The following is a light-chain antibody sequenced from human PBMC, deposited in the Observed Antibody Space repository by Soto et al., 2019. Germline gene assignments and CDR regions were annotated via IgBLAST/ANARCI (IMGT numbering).Light chain of an antibody. J-gene: IGLJ3*02. Sequence: QSALTQPASVSGSPGQSITISCTGTSSDIGAYNFVSWYQQHPDKAPKLMIYEVSNRPSGVSNRFSGSKSGNTASLTISGLQAEDEADYYCSSYTSISTWVFGGGTKLTVL. CDR2: EVS. CDR3: SSYTSISTWV. CDR1: SSDIGAYNF. V-gene: IGLV2-14*01.